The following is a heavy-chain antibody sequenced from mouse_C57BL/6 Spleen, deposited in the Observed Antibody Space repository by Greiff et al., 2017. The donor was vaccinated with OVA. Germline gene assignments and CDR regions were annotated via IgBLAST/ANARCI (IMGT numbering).Heavy chain of an antibody. Sequence: VQLQQSGPELVKPGASVKIPCKASGYTFTDYNMDWVKQSHGKSLEWIGDINPNNGGTIYNQKFKGKATLTVDKSSSTAYMELRSLTSVDTAVYYCARGGITTVVAGGWYFDVWGTGTTVTVSS. J-gene: IGHJ1*03. V-gene: IGHV1-18*01. D-gene: IGHD1-1*01. CDR3: ARGGITTVVAGGWYFDV. CDR1: GYTFTDYN. CDR2: INPNNGGT.